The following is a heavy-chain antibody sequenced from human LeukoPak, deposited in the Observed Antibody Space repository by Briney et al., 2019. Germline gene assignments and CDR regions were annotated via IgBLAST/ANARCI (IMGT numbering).Heavy chain of an antibody. CDR1: GGSTSSDY. D-gene: IGHD3-16*01. CDR3: ARLKLGAYFDL. Sequence: SETLSLTCTVSGGSTSSDYWSWIRQSPGKGLEWVGYVYNSGDTGKNPSLKSQVTILLDTSKNQYALKLTSVSAADTAVYYCARLKLGAYFDLWGRGTLVTVSS. CDR2: VYNSGDT. V-gene: IGHV4-59*08. J-gene: IGHJ2*01.